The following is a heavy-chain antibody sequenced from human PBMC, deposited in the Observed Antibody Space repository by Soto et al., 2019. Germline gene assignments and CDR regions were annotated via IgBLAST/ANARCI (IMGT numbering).Heavy chain of an antibody. CDR3: ARSDRGYYGSGSSPFDY. D-gene: IGHD3-10*01. Sequence: SETLSLTCTVSCGSVSSGSYYWSWIRQPPGKGLEWIGYIYYSGSTNYNPSLKSRVTISVDTSKNQFSLKLSSVTAADTAVYYCARSDRGYYGSGSSPFDYWGQGTLVTVSS. CDR1: CGSVSSGSYY. V-gene: IGHV4-61*01. CDR2: IYYSGST. J-gene: IGHJ4*02.